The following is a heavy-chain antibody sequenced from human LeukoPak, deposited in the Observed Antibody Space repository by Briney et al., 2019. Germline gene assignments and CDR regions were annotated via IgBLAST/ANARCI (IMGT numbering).Heavy chain of an antibody. Sequence: QSGGSLRLSCAASGFTFSSYWMHWVRQAPGKGLVWVSRTNSDGSSTSYADSVKGRFTISRDNAKNTLYLQMNSLRAEDTAVYYCARVPNRGSGYYYYYMDVWGKGTTVTVSS. CDR2: TNSDGSST. CDR3: ARVPNRGSGYYYYYMDV. D-gene: IGHD7-27*01. J-gene: IGHJ6*03. V-gene: IGHV3-74*01. CDR1: GFTFSSYW.